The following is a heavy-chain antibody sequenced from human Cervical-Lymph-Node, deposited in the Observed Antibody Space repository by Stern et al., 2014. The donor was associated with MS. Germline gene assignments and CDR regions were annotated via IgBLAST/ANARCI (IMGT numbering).Heavy chain of an antibody. V-gene: IGHV1-69*06. J-gene: IGHJ4*02. Sequence: VQLVQSGAEVKQPGSSVKVSCKASGDTFSSYAIHWVRQVPGQGLEWMGGITPVFGTTNYAQKFQGRVTIAADKSTNTAYMELMTLRSEDTAVYYCARGGGLVGYFDYWGQGTLVSVSS. CDR3: ARGGGLVGYFDY. CDR1: GDTFSSYA. D-gene: IGHD1-26*01. CDR2: ITPVFGTT.